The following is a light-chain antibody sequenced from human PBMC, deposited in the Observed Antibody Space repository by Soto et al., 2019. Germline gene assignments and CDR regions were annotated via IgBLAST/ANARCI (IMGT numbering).Light chain of an antibody. CDR1: QTVFSR. V-gene: IGKV3-11*01. CDR2: ESS. J-gene: IGKJ1*01. CDR3: HQRRRWPRP. Sequence: EIVLTQSPATLSSSPGERATLSWRASQTVFSRLAWYQHKPGQAPRLLIYESSKRATGLPARFSGSGFGTDLTLTISSLEPEYFAVYYCHQRRRWPRPFGQGTKV.